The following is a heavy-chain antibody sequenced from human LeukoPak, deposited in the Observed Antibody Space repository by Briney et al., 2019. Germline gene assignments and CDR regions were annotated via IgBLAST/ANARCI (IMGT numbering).Heavy chain of an antibody. J-gene: IGHJ3*02. Sequence: SVKVSCKASGYTFTSYGISWVRQAPGQGLEWMGGIIPIFGTANYAQKFQGRVTITADESTSTAYMELSSLRSEDTAVYYCARVNCGGDCYSDRGAFDIWGQGTMVTVSS. D-gene: IGHD2-21*02. CDR3: ARVNCGGDCYSDRGAFDI. CDR2: IIPIFGTA. V-gene: IGHV1-69*13. CDR1: GYTFTSYG.